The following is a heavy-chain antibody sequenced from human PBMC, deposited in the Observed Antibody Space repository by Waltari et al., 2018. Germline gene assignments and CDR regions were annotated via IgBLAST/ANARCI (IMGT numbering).Heavy chain of an antibody. J-gene: IGHJ3*02. D-gene: IGHD3-3*01. CDR3: ARQRKRFSGDAFDI. CDR2: IYHSGST. V-gene: IGHV4-38-2*01. Sequence: QVQLQESGPGLVKPSETLSLTCAVSGYSISSGYSWGWTRPPPGKGLEWIGSIYHSGSTYYNPSLKSRVTISVDTSKNQFSLKLSSVTAADTAVYYCARQRKRFSGDAFDIWGQGTMVTVSS. CDR1: GYSISSGYS.